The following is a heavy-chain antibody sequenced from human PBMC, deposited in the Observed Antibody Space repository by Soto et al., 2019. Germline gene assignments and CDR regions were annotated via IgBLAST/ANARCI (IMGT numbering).Heavy chain of an antibody. V-gene: IGHV4-30-4*01. CDR2: IYYSGST. CDR1: GGSISSGDYY. Sequence: SETLSLTCTVSGGSISSGDYYWSWIRQPPGKGLEWIGYIYYSGSTYYNPSLKSRVTISVDTSKNQFSLKLSSVTAADTAVYYCARGDYGWYYFDYWGQGTLVTVSS. CDR3: ARGDYGWYYFDY. D-gene: IGHD2-8*02. J-gene: IGHJ4*02.